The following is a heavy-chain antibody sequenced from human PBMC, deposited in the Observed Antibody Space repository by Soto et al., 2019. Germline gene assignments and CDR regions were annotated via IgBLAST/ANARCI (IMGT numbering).Heavy chain of an antibody. J-gene: IGHJ2*01. CDR3: ARTWGSSGWYRYFDL. CDR1: GGSISSSSYY. Sequence: SETLSLTCTVSGGSISSSSYYWGWIRQPPGKGLKWIGSIYYSGSTYYNPSLKSRVTISVDTSKNQFSLKLSSVTAADTAVYYCARTWGSSGWYRYFDLWGRGTLVTVSS. V-gene: IGHV4-39*01. CDR2: IYYSGST. D-gene: IGHD6-19*01.